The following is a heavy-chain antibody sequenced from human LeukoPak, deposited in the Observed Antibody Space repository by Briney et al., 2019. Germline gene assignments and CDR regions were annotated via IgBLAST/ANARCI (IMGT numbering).Heavy chain of an antibody. D-gene: IGHD2-2*01. CDR2: IVGSGGST. Sequence: PGGSLRLSCAASGFTFSNYAMSWVRQAPGKGLEWVSGIVGSGGSTYYADSVKGRFTISRDNSKNTLYLQMNSLRAEDTAVYYCAKGPPGVVIPAAPMYNWFDPWGQGTLVTVSS. CDR3: AKGPPGVVIPAAPMYNWFDP. V-gene: IGHV3-23*01. J-gene: IGHJ5*02. CDR1: GFTFSNYA.